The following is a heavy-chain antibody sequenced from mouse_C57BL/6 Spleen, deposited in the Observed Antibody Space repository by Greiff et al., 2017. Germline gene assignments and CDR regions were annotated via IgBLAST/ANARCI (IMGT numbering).Heavy chain of an antibody. D-gene: IGHD2-5*01. CDR3: ARGDYSNYFYYFDY. CDR1: GYTFTSYW. CDR2: IDPSDSYT. V-gene: IGHV1-69*01. J-gene: IGHJ2*01. Sequence: VQLQQPGAELVMPGASVKLSCKASGYTFTSYWMHWVKQRPGQGLEWIGEIDPSDSYTNYNQKFKGKSTLTVDKSSSTASMQLSSLTSEDAAVYYCARGDYSNYFYYFDYWGQGTTLTVSS.